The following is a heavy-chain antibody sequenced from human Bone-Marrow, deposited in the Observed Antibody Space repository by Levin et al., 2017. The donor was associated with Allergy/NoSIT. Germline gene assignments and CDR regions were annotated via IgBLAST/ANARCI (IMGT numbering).Heavy chain of an antibody. CDR3: ASPVFDY. J-gene: IGHJ4*02. CDR2: IKQDGSEK. CDR1: GFTFSSYW. Sequence: ETLSLTCATSGFTFSSYWMSWVRQAPGKGLEWVANIKQDGSEKYYVDSVKGRFTISRDNAKNSLYLQMNSLRAEDTAVYYCASPVFDYWGQGTLVTVSS. V-gene: IGHV3-7*01.